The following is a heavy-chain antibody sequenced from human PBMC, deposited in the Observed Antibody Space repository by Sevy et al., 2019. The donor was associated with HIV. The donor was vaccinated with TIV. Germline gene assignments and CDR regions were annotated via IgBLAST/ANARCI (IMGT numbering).Heavy chain of an antibody. Sequence: GGSLRLSCAASGFTFSDYYISWIRQAPGKGLEWVAYISSGGSTIYYADSVKGRFTISRDNAKNSLYLQMNSLRAEDTAVYYCARRQRGWSFDYWGQGTLVTVSS. D-gene: IGHD6-19*01. CDR2: ISSGGSTI. V-gene: IGHV3-11*01. CDR1: GFTFSDYY. J-gene: IGHJ4*02. CDR3: ARRQRGWSFDY.